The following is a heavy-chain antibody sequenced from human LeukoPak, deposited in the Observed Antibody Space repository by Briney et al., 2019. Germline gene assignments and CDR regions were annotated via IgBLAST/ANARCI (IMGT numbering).Heavy chain of an antibody. CDR1: GGSFSGYY. Sequence: SETLSLTCAVYGGSFSGYYWSWIRQPPGKGLEWIGEINHSGSTNYNPSLKSRVTISVDTSKNQFSLKLSSVTAADTAVYYCIVDSSGYSFDYWGQGTLVTVSS. CDR2: INHSGST. D-gene: IGHD3-22*01. J-gene: IGHJ4*02. CDR3: IVDSSGYSFDY. V-gene: IGHV4-34*01.